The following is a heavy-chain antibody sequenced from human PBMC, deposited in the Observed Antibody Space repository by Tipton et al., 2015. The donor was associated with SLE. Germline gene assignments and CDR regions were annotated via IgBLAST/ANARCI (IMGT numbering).Heavy chain of an antibody. CDR1: GGSISSSNW. CDR2: INHSGST. J-gene: IGHJ3*02. CDR3: ARDLQLYYYGSGKWAFDI. D-gene: IGHD3-10*01. V-gene: IGHV4-4*02. Sequence: TLSLTCAVSGGSISSSNWWSWVRQPPGKGLEWIGEINHSGSTNYNPSLKSRVTISVDTSKNQFSLKLSSVTAADTAVYYCARDLQLYYYGSGKWAFDIWGQGTMVTVSS.